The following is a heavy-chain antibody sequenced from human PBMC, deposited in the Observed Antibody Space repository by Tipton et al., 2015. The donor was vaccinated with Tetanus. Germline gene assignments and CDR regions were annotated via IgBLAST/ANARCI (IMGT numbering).Heavy chain of an antibody. CDR1: GYTFTTYA. J-gene: IGHJ4*02. D-gene: IGHD3-16*01. V-gene: IGHV7-4-1*02. Sequence: QVQLVQSGSELKPPGASVRVACKTSGYTFTTYAMNWVRQAPGQGLEWIGWINTATGSTIYAQGLAGRFVLSFDTSVSTAYLQISGLKAEDTAVYYCAREVLRLDYWGQGTLVSVSS. CDR3: AREVLRLDY. CDR2: INTATGST.